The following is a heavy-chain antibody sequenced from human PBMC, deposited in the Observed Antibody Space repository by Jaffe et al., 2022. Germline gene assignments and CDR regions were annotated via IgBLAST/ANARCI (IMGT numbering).Heavy chain of an antibody. CDR1: GFTFGDYA. D-gene: IGHD3-22*01. CDR3: TWYYYDSKYYFDY. CDR2: IRSKAYGGTT. Sequence: EVQLVESGGGLVQPGRSLRLSCTASGFTFGDYAMSWVRQAPGKGLEWVGFIRSKAYGGTTEYAASVKGRFTISRDDSKSIAYLQMNSLKTEDTAVYYCTWYYYDSKYYFDYWGQGTLVTVSS. V-gene: IGHV3-49*04. J-gene: IGHJ4*02.